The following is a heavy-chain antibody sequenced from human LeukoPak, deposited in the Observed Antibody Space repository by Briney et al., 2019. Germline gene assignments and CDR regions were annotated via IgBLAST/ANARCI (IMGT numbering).Heavy chain of an antibody. CDR2: MNPNSGNT. V-gene: IGHV1-8*01. CDR1: GYTFTSYD. D-gene: IGHD3-10*01. Sequence: ASVKVSCKASGYTFTSYDINWVRQATGQGLEWMGWMNPNSGNTGYAQKFQGRVTMTRNTSISTAYMELSSLRSEDTAVYYCARGFYYGSGSYYSKDYMDVWGKGTTVTISS. J-gene: IGHJ6*03. CDR3: ARGFYYGSGSYYSKDYMDV.